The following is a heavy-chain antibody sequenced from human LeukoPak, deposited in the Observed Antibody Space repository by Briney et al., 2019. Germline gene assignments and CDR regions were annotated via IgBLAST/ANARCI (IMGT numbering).Heavy chain of an antibody. CDR1: GVTFSSYA. Sequence: GGSLRLSSAASGVTFSSYAMHWGRQAPGKGLEWGAGISEGGSNKYYADSVKGRFTIFRDKSKKTLYLQMNSLRDEDTAVYYCARVLTPQSLFSSWFDPWGQGTLVTVSS. V-gene: IGHV3-30*04. CDR2: ISEGGSNK. D-gene: IGHD3-9*01. J-gene: IGHJ5*02. CDR3: ARVLTPQSLFSSWFDP.